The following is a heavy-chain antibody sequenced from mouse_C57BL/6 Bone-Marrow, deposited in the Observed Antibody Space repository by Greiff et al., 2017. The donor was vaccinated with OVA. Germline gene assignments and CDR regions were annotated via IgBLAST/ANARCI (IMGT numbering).Heavy chain of an antibody. CDR1: GFTFSDYG. V-gene: IGHV5-17*01. CDR2: ISSGSSTI. J-gene: IGHJ1*03. Sequence: EVKVVESGGGLVKPGGSLKLSCAASGFTFSDYGMHWVRQAPEQGLEWVAYISSGSSTIYYADTVKGRFTISRDNAKNTLFLQMTSLRAEDTDMYYCARAYDYDWYFDVWGTGTTVTVSS. CDR3: ARAYDYDWYFDV. D-gene: IGHD2-4*01.